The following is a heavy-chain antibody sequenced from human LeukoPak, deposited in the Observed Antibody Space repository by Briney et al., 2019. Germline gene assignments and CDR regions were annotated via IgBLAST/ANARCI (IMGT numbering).Heavy chain of an antibody. CDR2: IYYSGST. CDR3: AREPATGGLDY. Sequence: SETLSLTCTVSGGSISSSSYYWGWIRQPPGKGLEWIGSIYYSGSTYYNPSLKSRVTISVDTSKNQFSLKLSSVTAADTAVYYCAREPATGGLDYWGQGTLVTVSS. J-gene: IGHJ4*02. CDR1: GGSISSSSYY. V-gene: IGHV4-39*07. D-gene: IGHD2-15*01.